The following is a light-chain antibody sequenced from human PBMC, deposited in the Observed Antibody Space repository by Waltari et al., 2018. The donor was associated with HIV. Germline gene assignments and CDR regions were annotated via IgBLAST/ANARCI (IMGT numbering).Light chain of an antibody. CDR2: GAS. J-gene: IGKJ3*01. Sequence: EIVLTQSPVTLSLSPGERATLSCRASQSVSSSYLAWYQQKPGQPPRLLIYGASSRATGIPDRFSGSGSGTDFTLTISRLEPEDCAVYYCQQYGSSVFTFGPGTKVDIK. CDR1: QSVSSSY. V-gene: IGKV3-20*01. CDR3: QQYGSSVFT.